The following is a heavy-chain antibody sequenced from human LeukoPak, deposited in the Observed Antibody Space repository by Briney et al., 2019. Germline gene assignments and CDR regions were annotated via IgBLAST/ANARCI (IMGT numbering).Heavy chain of an antibody. CDR1: GFTFSSYA. D-gene: IGHD2-15*01. Sequence: PGGSLRLSCAASGFTFSSYAMSWVRQATGKGLEWVSGISGSGGSTYYADSVEGRFTISRDNSKNTMYLQMNRLRVEDTAIYYCAKDGSIWGQGTMVTVSS. CDR2: ISGSGGST. V-gene: IGHV3-23*01. CDR3: AKDGSI. J-gene: IGHJ3*02.